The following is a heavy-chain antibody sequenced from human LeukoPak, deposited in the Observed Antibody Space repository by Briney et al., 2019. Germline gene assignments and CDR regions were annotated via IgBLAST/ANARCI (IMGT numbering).Heavy chain of an antibody. D-gene: IGHD2-2*01. CDR3: ARDYCSSTSCYWHYFDY. J-gene: IGHJ4*02. CDR2: IYYSGST. V-gene: IGHV4-39*07. CDR1: GGSISSSSYY. Sequence: SETLSLTCTVSGGSISSSSYYWGWIRQPPGKGLEWIGSIYYSGSTYYNPSLKSRVTISVDTSKNQFSLKLSSVTAADTAVYYCARDYCSSTSCYWHYFDYWGQGTLVTVSS.